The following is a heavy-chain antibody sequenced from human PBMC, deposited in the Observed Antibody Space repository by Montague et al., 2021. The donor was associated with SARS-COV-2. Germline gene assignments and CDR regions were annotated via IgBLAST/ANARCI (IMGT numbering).Heavy chain of an antibody. CDR3: ARGRRPGVVPGAGPAGRAFDN. J-gene: IGHJ3*02. CDR2: DNQSGTT. V-gene: IGHV4-34*01. Sequence: SETLSLTCAISGGSFSNYYWSWMRQPPGKGLEWIGEDNQSGTTIYNPSVKSGVTTSEDTSKNKFYLRLNSVTAADTAVFYCARGRRPGVVPGAGPAGRAFDNWGQGTMVTVSS. CDR1: GGSFSNYY. D-gene: IGHD2-2*01.